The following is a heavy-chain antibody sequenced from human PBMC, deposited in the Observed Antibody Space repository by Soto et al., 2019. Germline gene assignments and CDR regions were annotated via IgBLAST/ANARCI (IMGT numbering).Heavy chain of an antibody. Sequence: SETLSLTCTVSGGSISSYYWSWIRQPPGKGLEWIGYIYYSGSTNYNPSLKSRVTISVDTSKNQFSLKLSSVTAADTAVYYCARAVAYYGSGSYCFDYWGQGTLVTVSS. J-gene: IGHJ4*02. CDR1: GGSISSYY. V-gene: IGHV4-59*01. CDR2: IYYSGST. CDR3: ARAVAYYGSGSYCFDY. D-gene: IGHD3-10*01.